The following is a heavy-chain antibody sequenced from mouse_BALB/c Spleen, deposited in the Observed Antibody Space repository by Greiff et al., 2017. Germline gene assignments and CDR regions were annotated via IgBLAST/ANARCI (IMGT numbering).Heavy chain of an antibody. CDR1: GYSFTSYY. D-gene: IGHD1-1*01. CDR3: AREGNYYGSSHHWYFDV. Sequence: QVQLQQSGPELVKPGASVTISCKASGYSFTSYYIHWVKQRPGQGLEWSGWIFPGSGNTKYNEKFKGKATLTADTSSSTAYMQLSSLTSEDSAVYFWAREGNYYGSSHHWYFDVWGAGTTVTVSS. V-gene: IGHV1-66*01. CDR2: IFPGSGNT. J-gene: IGHJ1*01.